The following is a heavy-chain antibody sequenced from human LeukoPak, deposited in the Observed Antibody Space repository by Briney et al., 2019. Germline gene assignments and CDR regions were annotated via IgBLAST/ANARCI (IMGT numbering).Heavy chain of an antibody. CDR1: GGTFSSYT. D-gene: IGHD5-24*01. CDR2: IIPILGIA. V-gene: IGHV1-69*02. J-gene: IGHJ4*02. CDR3: ARSQGRDGYSI. Sequence: ASVNVSCKASGGTFSSYTISWVRQAPGQGLEWMGRIIPILGIANYAQKFQGRVTITADKSTSTAYMELSSLRSEDTAVYYCARSQGRDGYSIWGQGTLVTVSS.